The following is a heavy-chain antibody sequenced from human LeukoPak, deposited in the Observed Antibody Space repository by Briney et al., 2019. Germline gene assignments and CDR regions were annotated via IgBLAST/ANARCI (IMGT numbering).Heavy chain of an antibody. CDR1: GFTFSSYG. Sequence: GGSLRLSCAASGFTFSSYGTHWVRQAPGKGLEWVAVISYDGSNKYYADSVKGRFTISRDNSKNTLYLQMNSLRAEDTAVYYCAKEQHLHLSLDYWGQGTLVTVSS. J-gene: IGHJ4*02. CDR2: ISYDGSNK. CDR3: AKEQHLHLSLDY. V-gene: IGHV3-30*18.